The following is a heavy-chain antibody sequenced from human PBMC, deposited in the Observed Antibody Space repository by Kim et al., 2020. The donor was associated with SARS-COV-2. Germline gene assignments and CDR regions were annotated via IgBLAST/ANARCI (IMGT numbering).Heavy chain of an antibody. CDR1: GYTFTSYG. Sequence: ASVKVSCKASGYTFTSYGISWVRQAPGQGLEWMGWISAYNGNTNYAQKLQGRVTMTTDTSTSTAYMELRSLRSDDTAVYYCARADSWELLPGYFDYWGQGTLVTVSS. J-gene: IGHJ4*02. CDR2: ISAYNGNT. CDR3: ARADSWELLPGYFDY. D-gene: IGHD1-26*01. V-gene: IGHV1-18*01.